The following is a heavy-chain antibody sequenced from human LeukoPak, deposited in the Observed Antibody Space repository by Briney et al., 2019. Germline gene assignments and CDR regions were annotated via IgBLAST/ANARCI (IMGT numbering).Heavy chain of an antibody. CDR2: ISSNGGST. CDR3: ARSSTAALD. J-gene: IGHJ4*02. Sequence: GGSLRLSCAASGFTFTKYWMTWVRQAPGKGLEYVSAISSNGGSTYYANSVKGRFTISRDNSKNTLYLQMGSLRAEDMAVYYCARSSTAALDWGQGTLVTVSS. V-gene: IGHV3-64*01. CDR1: GFTFTKYW. D-gene: IGHD6-13*01.